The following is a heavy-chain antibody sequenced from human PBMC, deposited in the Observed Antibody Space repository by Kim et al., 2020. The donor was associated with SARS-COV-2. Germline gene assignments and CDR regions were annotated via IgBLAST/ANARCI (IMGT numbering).Heavy chain of an antibody. CDR2: ISSNGGST. V-gene: IGHV3-64*02. CDR1: GFTFSSYA. J-gene: IGHJ4*02. D-gene: IGHD1-26*01. CDR3: ARGVNSGSYFDY. Sequence: GGSLRLSCAASGFTFSSYAMHWVRQAPGKGLEYVSAISSNGGSTYYADSVKGRFTISRDNSKNTLYLQMGSLRAEDMAVYYCARGVNSGSYFDYWGQGTLVTVSS.